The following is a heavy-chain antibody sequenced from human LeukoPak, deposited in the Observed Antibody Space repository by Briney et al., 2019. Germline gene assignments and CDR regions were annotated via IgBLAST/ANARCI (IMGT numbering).Heavy chain of an antibody. D-gene: IGHD3-10*01. CDR2: INAGNGNT. CDR3: ARDRAYYYAEYYFDY. J-gene: IGHJ4*02. Sequence: ASVKVSCKASGYTFTSYAMHWARQAPGQRLEWMGWINAGNGNTKYSQKFQGRVTITRDTSASTAYMELSSLRSEDTAVYYCARDRAYYYAEYYFDYWGQGTLVTVSS. CDR1: GYTFTSYA. V-gene: IGHV1-3*01.